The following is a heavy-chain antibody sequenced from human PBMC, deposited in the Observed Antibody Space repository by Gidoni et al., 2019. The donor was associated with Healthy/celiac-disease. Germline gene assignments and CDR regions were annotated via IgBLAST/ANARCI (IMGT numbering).Heavy chain of an antibody. CDR3: ARELDGSGWYFWFDP. D-gene: IGHD6-19*01. CDR2: ISSRSSYI. Sequence: EVQLVESGGGLVKPGGSLSLSCEASGFTFSSNSMNGVRQAPGKGLECVSSISSRSSYIYYADSVKGRFTISRDNAKNSLYLQMNSLRAEDTAVYYCARELDGSGWYFWFDPWGQGTLVTVSS. J-gene: IGHJ5*02. CDR1: GFTFSSNS. V-gene: IGHV3-21*01.